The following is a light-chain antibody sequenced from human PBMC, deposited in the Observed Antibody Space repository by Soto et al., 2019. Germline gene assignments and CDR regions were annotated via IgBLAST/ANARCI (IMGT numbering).Light chain of an antibody. J-gene: IGLJ3*02. CDR2: EVS. Sequence: QSALTQPPSASGSPGQSVTISCTGTSSDVGAYNYVSWYQQHPGKAPQLMIYEVSKRPSGVPDRFSGSKSGNTASLTVSGLQAEDEPDYYCSSYAGSNNWVFGGGTKVTVL. CDR1: SSDVGAYNY. V-gene: IGLV2-8*01. CDR3: SSYAGSNNWV.